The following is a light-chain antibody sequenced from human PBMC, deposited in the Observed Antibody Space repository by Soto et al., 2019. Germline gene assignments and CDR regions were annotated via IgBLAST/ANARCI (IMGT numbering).Light chain of an antibody. J-gene: IGKJ1*01. Sequence: EIVLTQSPGTLSLSPGEGATLSCRASQSVSSSHLAWYQRKPGQAPRLLIYVASSRATGIPDRFSGSGSGTDFTLTISRLEPEDYAVYYCQQYGSSPPTFGQGTKVEI. CDR3: QQYGSSPPT. CDR1: QSVSSSH. CDR2: VAS. V-gene: IGKV3-20*01.